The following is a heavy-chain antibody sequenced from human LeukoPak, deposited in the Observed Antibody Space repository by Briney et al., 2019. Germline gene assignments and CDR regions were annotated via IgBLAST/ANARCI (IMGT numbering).Heavy chain of an antibody. J-gene: IGHJ4*02. D-gene: IGHD2-21*01. CDR1: GFTFTTSA. CDR3: ARDNSADY. Sequence: GGSLRLSCAASGFTFTTSALSWVRQAPGKGLEWVSTLTGGDGGTYYADSVKGRFTISRDNSKNSLYLQMNSLRAEDTAVYYCARDNSADYWGQGTLVTVSS. V-gene: IGHV3-23*01. CDR2: LTGGDGGT.